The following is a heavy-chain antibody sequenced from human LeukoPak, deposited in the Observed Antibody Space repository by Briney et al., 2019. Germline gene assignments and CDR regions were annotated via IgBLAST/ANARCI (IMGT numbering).Heavy chain of an antibody. CDR2: ISGTGYNT. CDR1: GFTFRNCA. D-gene: IGHD6-13*01. CDR3: ARVVAAAYFDY. Sequence: GGSLRLSCAASGFTFRNCAMSWVRQAPGKGLEWVSGISGTGYNTYYADSVKGRFTISRDNSKNSLYLQMNSLRAEDTAVYYCARVVAAAYFDYWGQGTLVTVSS. J-gene: IGHJ4*02. V-gene: IGHV3-23*01.